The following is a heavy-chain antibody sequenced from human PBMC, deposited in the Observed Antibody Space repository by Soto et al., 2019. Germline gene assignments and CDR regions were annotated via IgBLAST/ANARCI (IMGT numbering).Heavy chain of an antibody. CDR3: ARGERWRKFSANX. CDR1: GGSVSSADYF. CDR2: IYYSGST. Sequence: SDTLSLTCTVSGGSVSSADYFWSWIRQPPGKGLEYIGYIYYSGSTYYTPSLRGRLTISMDSSKNQLSLRLTSVTAADTAVYFCARGERWRKFSANXWGRGTLVTVSX. D-gene: IGHD3-16*01. J-gene: IGHJ4*02. V-gene: IGHV4-30-4*02.